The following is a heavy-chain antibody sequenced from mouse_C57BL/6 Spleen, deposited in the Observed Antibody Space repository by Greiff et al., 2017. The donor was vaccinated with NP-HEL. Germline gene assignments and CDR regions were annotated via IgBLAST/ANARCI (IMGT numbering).Heavy chain of an antibody. CDR2: INPSSGYT. V-gene: IGHV1-7*01. CDR3: AREEDCPTVVKGTWFAY. Sequence: VMLVESGAELAKPGASVKLSCKASGYTFTSYWMHWVKQRPGQGLEWIGYINPSSGYTKYNQKFKDKATLTEDKSSSTAYMQLSSLTYEDSAVYYCAREEDCPTVVKGTWFAYWGQGTLVTVSA. D-gene: IGHD1-1*01. CDR1: GYTFTSYW. J-gene: IGHJ3*01.